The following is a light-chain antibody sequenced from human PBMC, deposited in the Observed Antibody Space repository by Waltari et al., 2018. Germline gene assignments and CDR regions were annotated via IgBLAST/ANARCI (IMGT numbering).Light chain of an antibody. V-gene: IGKV3-20*01. CDR1: QSVSKY. CDR2: GAP. Sequence: EIVLTQSPGTLSLSPGDTAILSCRASQSVSKYLAWYQQKPGQAPRLLIFGAPSRATVIPDRFSGSGSGTDLSLTISRVEPEDFAVYYCQQYVSLPATFGQGTKVEIE. CDR3: QQYVSLPAT. J-gene: IGKJ1*01.